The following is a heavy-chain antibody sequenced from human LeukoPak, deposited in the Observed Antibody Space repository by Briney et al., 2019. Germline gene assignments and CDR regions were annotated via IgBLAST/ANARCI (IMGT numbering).Heavy chain of an antibody. D-gene: IGHD1-26*01. CDR1: GGTFSSYA. CDR3: ARDGDIVGATLGAYYFDY. J-gene: IGHJ4*02. V-gene: IGHV1-69*06. CDR2: IIPIFGTA. Sequence: ASVKVSCKASGGTFSSYAISWVRQAPGQGLEWMGGIIPIFGTANYAQKFQGRVTITADKSTSTAYMELSSLRSEDTAVYYCARDGDIVGATLGAYYFDYWGQGTLVTVPS.